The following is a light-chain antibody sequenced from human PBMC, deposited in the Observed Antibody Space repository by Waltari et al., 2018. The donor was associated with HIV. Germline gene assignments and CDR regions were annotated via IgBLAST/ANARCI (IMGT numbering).Light chain of an antibody. CDR2: EDS. V-gene: IGLV3-10*01. Sequence: SYELTQPPSVSVSPGQTARITCSGDALPKKYAYWFKKKSGQAPVVVIHEDSKRPSGFPESFSGSSSVTVAPLSISGALAWDEAVYHCYSLDYSGNHVVFGGGTTLTVL. CDR1: ALPKKY. J-gene: IGLJ2*01. CDR3: YSLDYSGNHVV.